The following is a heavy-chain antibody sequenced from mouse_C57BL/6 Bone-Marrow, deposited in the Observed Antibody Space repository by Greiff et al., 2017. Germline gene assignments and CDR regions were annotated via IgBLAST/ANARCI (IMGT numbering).Heavy chain of an antibody. CDR2: IYPGGGYT. CDR1: GYTFTNYW. Sequence: VQLQQSGAELVRPGTSVKMSCKASGYTFTNYWIGWAKQRPGHGLEWIGYIYPGGGYTNYNEKFKGKATLTADKSSSTAYMQFSSLTSEDSAIYYCARYYYGSSYAMDYWGQGTSVTVSS. D-gene: IGHD1-1*01. V-gene: IGHV1-63*01. J-gene: IGHJ4*01. CDR3: ARYYYGSSYAMDY.